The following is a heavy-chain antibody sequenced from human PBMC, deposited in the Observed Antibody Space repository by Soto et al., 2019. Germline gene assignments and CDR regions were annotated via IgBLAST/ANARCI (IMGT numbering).Heavy chain of an antibody. V-gene: IGHV1-69*06. CDR2: IIPIFGTA. Sequence: RASVKVSCKASGGTFSSYAISWVRQAPGQGLEWMGGIIPIFGTANYAQKFQGRVTITADKSTSTAYMELSSLRSEDTAVYYCARLRDYYQSSGYPQGFYFDYWGQGTLVTVSS. D-gene: IGHD3-22*01. CDR1: GGTFSSYA. CDR3: ARLRDYYQSSGYPQGFYFDY. J-gene: IGHJ4*02.